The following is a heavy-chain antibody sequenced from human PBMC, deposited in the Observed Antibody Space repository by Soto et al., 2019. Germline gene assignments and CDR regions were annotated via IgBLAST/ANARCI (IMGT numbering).Heavy chain of an antibody. J-gene: IGHJ4*02. D-gene: IGHD1-1*01. Sequence: PSETLSLTCNASGGSITSSGSAWGWIRQSPGKGLEWIGTIDYSGYIYYIPSLKSRITISVDTSKNQISLKLSSVTAADTAVYYCARHIHNQGFEYYFDSWGQGTLVTVSS. CDR1: GGSITSSGSA. CDR3: ARHIHNQGFEYYFDS. CDR2: IDYSGYI. V-gene: IGHV4-39*01.